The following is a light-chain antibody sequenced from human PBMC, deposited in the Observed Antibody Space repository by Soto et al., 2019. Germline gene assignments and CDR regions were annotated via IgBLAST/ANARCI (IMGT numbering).Light chain of an antibody. Sequence: IVLTQTPLSSLVTLGQPASISCKSSQSLAHSDGNTYLNWLQQRPGQPPRLLIYKTSNLLPGVPDRFSGSGTGTDFTLKISRVEAEDVGVYYCVEAKLIPHAFGQGTKVEIK. V-gene: IGKV2-24*01. CDR1: QSLAHSDGNTY. CDR3: VEAKLIPHA. CDR2: KTS. J-gene: IGKJ1*01.